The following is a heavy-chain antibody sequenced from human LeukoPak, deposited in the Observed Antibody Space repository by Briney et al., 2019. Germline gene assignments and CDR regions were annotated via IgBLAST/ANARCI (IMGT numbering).Heavy chain of an antibody. CDR1: GGSISSSNW. Sequence: SETLSLTCAVSGGSISSSNWWSWVRQPPGKGLEWIGEIYHSGSTNYNPSLKSRVTISVDKSKNQFSLKLSSVTAADTAVYYCARADPNYYDSSGYYYLDWGQGTLVTVSS. CDR3: ARADPNYYDSSGYYYLD. J-gene: IGHJ4*02. CDR2: IYHSGST. V-gene: IGHV4-4*02. D-gene: IGHD3-22*01.